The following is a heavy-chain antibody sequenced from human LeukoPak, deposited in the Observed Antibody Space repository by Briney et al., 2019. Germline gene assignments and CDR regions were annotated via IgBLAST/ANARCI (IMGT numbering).Heavy chain of an antibody. CDR1: GFTFSRYS. CDR2: ISSSSIT. V-gene: IGHV3-48*04. J-gene: IGHJ4*02. CDR3: AAHIAIAAAAFDY. D-gene: IGHD6-13*01. Sequence: PGGSLRLSCAASGFTFSRYSMNWVRQAPGKGLEWVSYISSSSITYYADSVKGRFTISRDNAKNSLYLQMNSLRAEDTAVYYCAAHIAIAAAAFDYWGQGTLVTVSS.